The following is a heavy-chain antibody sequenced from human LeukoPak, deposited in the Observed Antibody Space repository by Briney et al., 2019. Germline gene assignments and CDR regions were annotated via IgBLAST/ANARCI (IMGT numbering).Heavy chain of an antibody. V-gene: IGHV3-11*01. J-gene: IGHJ5*02. CDR2: ISSCGDTI. CDR1: GFSFSDNF. CDR3: RGGPGWTFNH. D-gene: IGHD3/OR15-3a*01. Sequence: GGSLRLSCTASGFSFSDNFMGWLRQSPGKGLEWVSYISSCGDTIHYSDVVKGRFSISRDNSKRSLYLQMNRLKIDDTAVYCARGGPGWTFNHWGQGTLVSVSS.